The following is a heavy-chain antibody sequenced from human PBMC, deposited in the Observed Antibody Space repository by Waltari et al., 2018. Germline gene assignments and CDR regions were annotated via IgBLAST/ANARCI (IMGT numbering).Heavy chain of an antibody. CDR1: GYSFTSYR. V-gene: IGHV5-51*01. CDR2: IYPGDSDT. CDR3: AGTLRGSGDFYYYYYGMDV. J-gene: IGHJ6*02. Sequence: EVQLVPSGAEVKKPGESLKISCKGSGYSFTSYRIGRVRQLPGNGLAWMGIIYPGDSDTRYSPSFQGQVTISADKSISTAYLQWSSLKASDTAMYYCAGTLRGSGDFYYYYYGMDVWGQGTTVTVSS. D-gene: IGHD3-10*01.